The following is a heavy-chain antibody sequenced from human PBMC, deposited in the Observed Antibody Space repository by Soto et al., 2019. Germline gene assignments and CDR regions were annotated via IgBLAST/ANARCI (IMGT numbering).Heavy chain of an antibody. D-gene: IGHD3-9*01. Sequence: QVQLQQWGAGPLRPLETLSLTCGVSGGSFSGYYWAWIRQSPGKGLEWIGEINDRGSINYNPSLMSRVSISVDTSKNHYSLYLRSVTAADTAVYYCARESHDILTGPPWVWYFDLCGRGTRVTVSS. CDR3: ARESHDILTGPPWVWYFDL. CDR1: GGSFSGYY. V-gene: IGHV4-34*01. J-gene: IGHJ2*01. CDR2: INDRGSI.